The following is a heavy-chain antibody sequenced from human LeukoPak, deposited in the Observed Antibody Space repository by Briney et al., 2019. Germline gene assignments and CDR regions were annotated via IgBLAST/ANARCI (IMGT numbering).Heavy chain of an antibody. CDR2: ISYSGST. V-gene: IGHV4-59*01. D-gene: IGHD5-12*01. CDR3: ARGGSGYALNWFDP. Sequence: PSETLSPTCTVSGGSIGSYYWSWIRQPPGKGLEWIGHISYSGSTNYNPSLKSRVTISVDTSKNQFSLKLSSVTAADTAVYYCARGGSGYALNWFDPWGQGTLVTVSS. J-gene: IGHJ5*02. CDR1: GGSIGSYY.